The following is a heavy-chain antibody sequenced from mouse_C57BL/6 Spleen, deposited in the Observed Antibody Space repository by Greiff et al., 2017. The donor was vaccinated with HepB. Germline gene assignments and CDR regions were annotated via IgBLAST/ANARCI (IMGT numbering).Heavy chain of an antibody. D-gene: IGHD1-1*01. CDR2: IYPGSGST. CDR3: ARRGIYYYGSSFFDY. J-gene: IGHJ2*01. Sequence: QVQLQQSGAELVKPGASVKMSCKASGYTFTSYWITWVKQRPGQGLEWIGDIYPGSGSTNYNEKFKSKATLTVDTSSSTAYMQLSSLTSEDSAVYYCARRGIYYYGSSFFDYWGQGTTLTVSS. CDR1: GYTFTSYW. V-gene: IGHV1-55*01.